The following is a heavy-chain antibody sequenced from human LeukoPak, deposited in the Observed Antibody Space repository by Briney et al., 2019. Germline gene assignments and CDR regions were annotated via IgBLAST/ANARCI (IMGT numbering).Heavy chain of an antibody. CDR1: GGSVSSGSYY. CDR2: IYYSGST. D-gene: IGHD3-10*01. Sequence: SETLSLTCTVSGGSVSSGSYYWSWIRQPPGKVLEWIGYIYYSGSTNYNPSLKSRVTISVDTSKNQFSLKLSSVTAADTAVYYCARDLYYYGSGSYRAFDIWGQGTMVTVSS. V-gene: IGHV4-61*01. J-gene: IGHJ3*02. CDR3: ARDLYYYGSGSYRAFDI.